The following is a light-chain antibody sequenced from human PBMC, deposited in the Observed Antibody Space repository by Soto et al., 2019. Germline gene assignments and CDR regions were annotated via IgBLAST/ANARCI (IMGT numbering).Light chain of an antibody. CDR2: SAS. V-gene: IGKV3-20*01. Sequence: EIVLTQSPGTRSLSPGERATLSCRASESVSSNYFAWYQQKPGQAPRPLMYSASSRATGIPDRFSVSGSGTDFTLTISRLEPEDFAVYYCQYYGRSPLTFGGGTKVDIK. CDR1: ESVSSNY. J-gene: IGKJ4*01. CDR3: QYYGRSPLT.